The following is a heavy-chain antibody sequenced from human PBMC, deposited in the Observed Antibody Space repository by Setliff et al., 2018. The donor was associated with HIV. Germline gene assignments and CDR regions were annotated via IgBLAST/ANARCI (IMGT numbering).Heavy chain of an antibody. CDR3: ARGLRAEYYWYYYMDV. CDR2: INRSGST. Sequence: SETLSLTCAVYGGSLSGDYWSWIRQPPGKGLEWIGEINRSGSTNYSPSLKSRVTISVDTSKNQFSLKLSAATAADTAVYYCARGLRAEYYWYYYMDVWGKGTTVTVSS. V-gene: IGHV4-34*01. CDR1: GGSLSGDY. J-gene: IGHJ6*03.